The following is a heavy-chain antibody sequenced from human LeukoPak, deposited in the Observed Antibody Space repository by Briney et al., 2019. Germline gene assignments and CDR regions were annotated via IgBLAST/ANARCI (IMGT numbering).Heavy chain of an antibody. CDR2: MNPNSGNT. J-gene: IGHJ4*02. V-gene: IGHV1-8*01. Sequence: ASVNVSCKSSGYTFTSYDINWVRQATGQGLEWMGWMNPNSGNTGYAQKFQGRVTMTRNTSISTAYMELSSLRSEDTAVYYCARGRTVTAIRLFGYWGQGTLVTVSS. CDR3: ARGRTVTAIRLFGY. CDR1: GYTFTSYD. D-gene: IGHD2-21*02.